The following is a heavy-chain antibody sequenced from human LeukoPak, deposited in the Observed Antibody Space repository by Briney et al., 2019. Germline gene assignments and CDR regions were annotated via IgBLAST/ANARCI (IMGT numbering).Heavy chain of an antibody. D-gene: IGHD2-2*01. CDR2: IRYDGSNK. V-gene: IGHV3-30*02. J-gene: IGHJ3*01. Sequence: PGGSLRLSCAASGFTFSSYGMHSVRQAPGKGLEWEAFIRYDGSNKYYADSVKGRFTISRDNSKNTLYLQMNSLRAEDTAVYFCARKALGGSSDHDAFDVWGQGTMVTVSS. CDR3: ARKALGGSSDHDAFDV. CDR1: GFTFSSYG.